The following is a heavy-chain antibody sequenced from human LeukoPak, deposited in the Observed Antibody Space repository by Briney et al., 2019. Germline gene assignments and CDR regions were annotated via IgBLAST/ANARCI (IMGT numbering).Heavy chain of an antibody. V-gene: IGHV4-34*01. D-gene: IGHD2-2*01. J-gene: IGHJ4*02. CDR2: INHSGST. Sequence: PSETLSLTCAVYGGSFSGYYWSWIRQPPGKGLEWIGEINHSGSTNYNPSLKSRVSISVDTSKNQFSLKLSSVTAADTAVYYCARDNLYSYCSSTSCQYYFDYWGQGTLVTVSS. CDR1: GGSFSGYY. CDR3: ARDNLYSYCSSTSCQYYFDY.